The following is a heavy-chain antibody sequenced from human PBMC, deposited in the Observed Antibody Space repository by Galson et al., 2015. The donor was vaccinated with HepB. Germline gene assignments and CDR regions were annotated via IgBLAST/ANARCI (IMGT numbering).Heavy chain of an antibody. CDR3: ARDSGQYFVYGMDV. D-gene: IGHD3-9*01. CDR1: GFTFDDYA. J-gene: IGHJ6*02. Sequence: SLRLSCAASGFTFDDYAMHWVRQAPGKGLEWVSGISWNRGSIGYADSVKGRFTFSRDNSKNTLYLEMNSLRAEDTAVYYCARDSGQYFVYGMDVWGQGTTVTVSS. CDR2: ISWNRGSI. V-gene: IGHV3-9*01.